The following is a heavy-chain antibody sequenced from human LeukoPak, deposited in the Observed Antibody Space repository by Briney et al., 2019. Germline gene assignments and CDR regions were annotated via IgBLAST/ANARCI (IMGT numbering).Heavy chain of an antibody. Sequence: SETLSLTCAVYGGSFSGYYWSWIRQPPGKGLEWIGEINHSGSTNYNPSLKSRVTISVDTSKNQFSLKLSSVTAADTAVYYCARRWLQFWRALDIWGQGTMVTVSS. V-gene: IGHV4-34*01. J-gene: IGHJ3*02. D-gene: IGHD5-24*01. CDR1: GGSFSGYY. CDR3: ARRWLQFWRALDI. CDR2: INHSGST.